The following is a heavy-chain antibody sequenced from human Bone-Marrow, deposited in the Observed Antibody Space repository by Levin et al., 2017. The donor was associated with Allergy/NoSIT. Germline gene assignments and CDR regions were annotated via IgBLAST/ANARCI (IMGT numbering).Heavy chain of an antibody. J-gene: IGHJ4*02. V-gene: IGHV4-59*01. CDR3: ATQAGGYTAGSLDY. D-gene: IGHD5-18*01. Sequence: SETLSLTCSVSGGSIRSFYWSWIRQPPGKTLEWIGYTHHSGSTNYNPSLLSRISMSVDTSKNQISLRLNSVTAADTAMYYCATQAGGYTAGSLDYWGQGIPVTVSS. CDR2: THHSGST. CDR1: GGSIRSFY.